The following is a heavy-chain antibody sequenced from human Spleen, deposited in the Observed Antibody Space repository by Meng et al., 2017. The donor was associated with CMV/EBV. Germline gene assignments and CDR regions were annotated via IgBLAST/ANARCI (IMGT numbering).Heavy chain of an antibody. D-gene: IGHD2-21*01. CDR3: AKGKGVANLDWFDP. V-gene: IGHV3-23*01. Sequence: ASGFTFAGFAMTWVRQAPGKGLEWVSSIVGGGDNTFYADSVKGRFTVSRDNSKSVMFLQMSSLRAEDTAVYYCAKGKGVANLDWFDPWGQGTLVTVSS. CDR2: IVGGGDNT. CDR1: GFTFAGFA. J-gene: IGHJ5*02.